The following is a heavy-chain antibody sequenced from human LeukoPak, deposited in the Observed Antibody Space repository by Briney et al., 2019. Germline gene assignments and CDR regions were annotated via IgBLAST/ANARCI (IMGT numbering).Heavy chain of an antibody. CDR3: AKDMGGYGGYFDY. CDR1: GFTFSSYG. D-gene: IGHD5-12*01. V-gene: IGHV3-30*18. CDR2: ISYDGSNE. Sequence: GGSLRLSCAASGFTFSSYGMHWVRQAPGKGLEWVAVISYDGSNEYYADSVKGRFTISRDNSKNTLYLQMNSLRAEDTAVYYCAKDMGGYGGYFDYWGQGTLVTVSS. J-gene: IGHJ4*02.